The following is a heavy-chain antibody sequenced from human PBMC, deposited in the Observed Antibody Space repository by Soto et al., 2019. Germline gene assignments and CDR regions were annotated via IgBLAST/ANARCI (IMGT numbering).Heavy chain of an antibody. J-gene: IGHJ6*02. Sequence: LRLSCAASGFTFSGYTMSWVRQAPGKGLEWVSAIRGRGGGTYYADSVKGRFTISRDNSKNTLYLQMSSLRAEDTAIYYCVKAVSGMGFYYGMDVWGQRTTVTVSS. CDR3: VKAVSGMGFYYGMDV. CDR2: IRGRGGGT. D-gene: IGHD3-16*01. CDR1: GFTFSGYT. V-gene: IGHV3-23*01.